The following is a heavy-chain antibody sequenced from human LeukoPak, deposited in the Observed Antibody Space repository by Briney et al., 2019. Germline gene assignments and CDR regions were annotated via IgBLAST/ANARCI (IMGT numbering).Heavy chain of an antibody. D-gene: IGHD2-2*01. J-gene: IGHJ4*02. CDR3: ARVVPAAISGLDY. Sequence: SETLSLTCTVSGGSISSGDYYWSWIRQPPGKGLEWIGYIYYSGGTYYNPSLKSRVTISVDTSKNQFSLKLSSVTAADTAVYYCARVVPAAISGLDYWGQGTLVTVSS. CDR2: IYYSGGT. CDR1: GGSISSGDYY. V-gene: IGHV4-30-4*01.